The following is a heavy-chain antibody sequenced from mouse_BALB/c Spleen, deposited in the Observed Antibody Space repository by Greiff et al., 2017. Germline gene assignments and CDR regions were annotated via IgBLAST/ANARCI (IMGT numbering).Heavy chain of an antibody. CDR2: IYPGNVNT. D-gene: IGHD5-1*01. Sequence: QVQLQRSGPELVKPGASVRISCKASGYTFTSYYIHWVKQRPGQGLEWIGWIYPGNVNTKYNEKFKGKATLTADKSSSTAYMQLSSLTSEDSAVYFCAREYHYAMDYWGQGTSVTVSS. CDR3: AREYHYAMDY. J-gene: IGHJ4*01. CDR1: GYTFTSYY. V-gene: IGHV1S56*01.